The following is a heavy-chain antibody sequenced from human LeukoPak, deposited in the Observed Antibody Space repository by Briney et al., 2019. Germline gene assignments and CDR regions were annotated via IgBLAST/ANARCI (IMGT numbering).Heavy chain of an antibody. CDR2: IKEDGSEK. CDR3: ARGGYSSTWYISRDY. CDR1: AFTFSSYW. V-gene: IGHV3-7*01. D-gene: IGHD6-13*01. Sequence: GGCLRLSCAASAFTFSSYWMTWVRQAPGKGLEWVAYIKEDGSEKYYADSVKGRFTISRDNAKNSLYLQMNSLRAEDTAVYYCARGGYSSTWYISRDYWGQGTLVTVSS. J-gene: IGHJ4*02.